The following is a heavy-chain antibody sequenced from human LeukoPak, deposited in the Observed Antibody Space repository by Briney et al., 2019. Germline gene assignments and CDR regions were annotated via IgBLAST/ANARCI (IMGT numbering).Heavy chain of an antibody. CDR1: GYTFTSYD. Sequence: ASVKVSCKASGYTFTSYDINWVRQATGRGLEWMGWMNPNSGNTGYAQKFQGRVTMTRNTSISTAYMELSSLRSEDTAVYYCARGRVAATTFYYYGMDVWGQGTTVTVSS. J-gene: IGHJ6*02. CDR2: MNPNSGNT. CDR3: ARGRVAATTFYYYGMDV. D-gene: IGHD2-15*01. V-gene: IGHV1-8*01.